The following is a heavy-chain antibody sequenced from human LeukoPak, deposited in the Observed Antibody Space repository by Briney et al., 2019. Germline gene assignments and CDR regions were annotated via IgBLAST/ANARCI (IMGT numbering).Heavy chain of an antibody. Sequence: GGSLRLSSAASGFTCSSYEMNWVRQAPGKGLEWVSYISSSGSSIYYADSVKGRFTISRDNAKNSLYLQMNSLRAEDTAVYYCARKYCSSTSCLFDCWGQGTLVTVSS. D-gene: IGHD2-2*01. V-gene: IGHV3-48*03. J-gene: IGHJ4*02. CDR1: GFTCSSYE. CDR3: ARKYCSSTSCLFDC. CDR2: ISSSGSSI.